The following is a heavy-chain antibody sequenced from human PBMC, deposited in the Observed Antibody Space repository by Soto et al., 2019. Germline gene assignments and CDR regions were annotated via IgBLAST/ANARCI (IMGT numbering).Heavy chain of an antibody. Sequence: EVQLVESGGGLVQPGGSLRLSCAASGFTFSSYSMNWVRQAPGKGLEWVSYISSSSSTIYYADSVKGRFTISRDNAKNSLYLQMNSLRAEDTAVYYCARVRGEPYYYGMDVWGQGTTVTVSS. CDR3: ARVRGEPYYYGMDV. D-gene: IGHD1-1*01. V-gene: IGHV3-48*04. CDR2: ISSSSSTI. CDR1: GFTFSSYS. J-gene: IGHJ6*02.